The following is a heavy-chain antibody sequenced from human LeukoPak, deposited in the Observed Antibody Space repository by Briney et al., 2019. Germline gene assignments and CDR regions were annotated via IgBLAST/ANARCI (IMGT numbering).Heavy chain of an antibody. D-gene: IGHD5-24*01. V-gene: IGHV3-23*01. Sequence: PGGSLRLSCAASGFIFSSYAMSWVRKAAGKGLEWVSAISGSGGSTYYADSVKGRFTISRDNSKNTLYLQMNSLRAEDTAVYYCASWPLVAYQLHPTSYYMDVWGKGTTVTVSS. J-gene: IGHJ6*03. CDR2: ISGSGGST. CDR3: ASWPLVAYQLHPTSYYMDV. CDR1: GFIFSSYA.